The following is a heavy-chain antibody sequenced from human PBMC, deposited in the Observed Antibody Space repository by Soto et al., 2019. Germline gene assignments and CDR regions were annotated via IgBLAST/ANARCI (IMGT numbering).Heavy chain of an antibody. J-gene: IGHJ5*02. CDR3: ASQIGITSP. V-gene: IGHV1-69*12. CDR2: IIPMFGTP. CDR1: GGSFSCYA. D-gene: IGHD3-16*01. Sequence: QVQLVQSGAEVKKPGSSVKVSCKVSGGSFSCYAISWVRQAPGQGLEWMGGIIPMFGTPNYAQKFQVRVTITADESTSTAYMELSSLRSEDTAVYYCASQIGITSPWGQGTLVTVSS.